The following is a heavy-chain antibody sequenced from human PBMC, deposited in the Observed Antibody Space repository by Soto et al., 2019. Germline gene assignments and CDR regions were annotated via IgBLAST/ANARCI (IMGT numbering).Heavy chain of an antibody. V-gene: IGHV3-23*01. CDR3: AKYPNQLLFLDYYYYMDV. D-gene: IGHD2-2*01. J-gene: IGHJ6*03. CDR2: ISGSGGST. Sequence: GGSLRLSCAASGFTFSSYAMSWVRQAPGKGLEWVSAISGSGGSTYYADSVKGRFTISRDNSKNTLYLQMNSLRAEDTAVYYCAKYPNQLLFLDYYYYMDVWGKGTTVTVSS. CDR1: GFTFSSYA.